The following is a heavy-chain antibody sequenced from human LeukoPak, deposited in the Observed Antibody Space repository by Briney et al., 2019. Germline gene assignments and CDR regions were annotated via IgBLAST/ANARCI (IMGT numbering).Heavy chain of an antibody. CDR1: GFTFSDYA. CDR2: ISGSAGTT. J-gene: IGHJ4*02. V-gene: IGHV3-23*01. D-gene: IGHD3-10*01. Sequence: GSLRLSCAASGFTFSDYAMSWVRQAPGKGLELVSIISGSAGTTYYADSVKGRFTISRDNSKNTLYLQVNSLRAEDTAVYYCAKHLWRDLLWFGEGYYFDYWGQGTLVTVSS. CDR3: AKHLWRDLLWFGEGYYFDY.